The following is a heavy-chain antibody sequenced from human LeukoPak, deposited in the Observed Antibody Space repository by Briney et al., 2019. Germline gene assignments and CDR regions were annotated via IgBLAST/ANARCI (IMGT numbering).Heavy chain of an antibody. D-gene: IGHD3-22*01. CDR3: ARGSGITMIVVDDAFDI. V-gene: IGHV4-34*01. Sequence: SETLSLTCAVYGGSFSGYYWSWIRQPPGKGLEWIGEINHSGSTNYNPSLKSRVTISVDTSKSQFSLKLSSVTAADTAVYYCARGSGITMIVVDDAFDIWGQGTMVTVSS. J-gene: IGHJ3*02. CDR1: GGSFSGYY. CDR2: INHSGST.